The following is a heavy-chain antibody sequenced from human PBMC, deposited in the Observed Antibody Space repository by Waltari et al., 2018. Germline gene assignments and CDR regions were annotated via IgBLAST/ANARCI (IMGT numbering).Heavy chain of an antibody. V-gene: IGHV1-3*01. CDR1: GYTFTSYA. Sequence: QVQLVQSGAEVKKPGASVKVSCKASGYTFTSYAMHWVRQAPGQRLEWMGWVNAGNGNKKYSQKFQGRVTITRDTSASTAYMGLSSLRSEDTAVYYCASSWVVTSSSLDYWGQGTLVTVSS. CDR3: ASSWVVTSSSLDY. D-gene: IGHD6-6*01. CDR2: VNAGNGNK. J-gene: IGHJ4*02.